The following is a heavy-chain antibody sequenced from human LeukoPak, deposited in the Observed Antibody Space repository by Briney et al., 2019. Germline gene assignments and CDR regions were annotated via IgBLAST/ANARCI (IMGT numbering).Heavy chain of an antibody. V-gene: IGHV4-34*01. CDR2: INHSGST. D-gene: IGHD3-3*01. CDR1: GGSFSGYY. Sequence: SETLSLTCAVYGGSFSGYYWSWIRQPPGKGLEWIGEINHSGSTNYNPSLKSRATISVDTSKNQFSLKLSSVTAADTAVYYCARVPRYYDFWSGYSRELFDYWGQGTLVTVSS. CDR3: ARVPRYYDFWSGYSRELFDY. J-gene: IGHJ4*02.